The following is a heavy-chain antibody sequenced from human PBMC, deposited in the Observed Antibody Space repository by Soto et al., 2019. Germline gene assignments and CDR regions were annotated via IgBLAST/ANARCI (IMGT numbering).Heavy chain of an antibody. V-gene: IGHV3-23*01. J-gene: IGHJ4*02. Sequence: GGSLRLSCAASGFTFSSYSMSWVRQAPGKGLEWVSTLGVVTGNTYYAESVKGRFTISRDNSKNTLYLQVSSLRAEDTALYYCARTTLRRNVLDYWGQGTLVTVSS. CDR2: LGVVTGNT. CDR3: ARTTLRRNVLDY. CDR1: GFTFSSYS. D-gene: IGHD1-7*01.